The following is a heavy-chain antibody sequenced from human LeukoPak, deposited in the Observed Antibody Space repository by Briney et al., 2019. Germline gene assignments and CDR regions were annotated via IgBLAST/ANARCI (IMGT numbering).Heavy chain of an antibody. D-gene: IGHD3-10*01. Sequence: PSETLSLTCTVSGGSISSSTFYWDWIRQPPGKGLEWIGSMYYSGYTYDSPSLKSRVTLSVHTSKNQFSLKLSSVTAADTAVYYCARTYYYGSDGGYYSAYWGRGALVTVSS. CDR2: MYYSGYT. J-gene: IGHJ4*02. CDR1: GGSISSSTFY. CDR3: ARTYYYGSDGGYYSAY. V-gene: IGHV4-39*01.